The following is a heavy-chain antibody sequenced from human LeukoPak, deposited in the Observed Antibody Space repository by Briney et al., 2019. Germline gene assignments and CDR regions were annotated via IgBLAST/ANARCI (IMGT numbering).Heavy chain of an antibody. CDR2: ISGSGDST. V-gene: IGHV3-23*01. CDR3: AKDIGVKRYWYFDL. D-gene: IGHD1-26*01. Sequence: GGSLRLSCAASGFTFSNYAMSWARQAPGKGLECVSAISGSGDSTYYADSVKGRFPTSSDNSKNTLYLQMTSLRAEDTAVYYCAKDIGVKRYWYFDLWGRGTLVTVSS. CDR1: GFTFSNYA. J-gene: IGHJ2*01.